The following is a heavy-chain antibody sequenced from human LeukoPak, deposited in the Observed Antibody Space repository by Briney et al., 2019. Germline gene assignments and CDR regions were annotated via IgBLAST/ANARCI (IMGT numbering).Heavy chain of an antibody. Sequence: SETLSLTCAVYGGSFSGYYWSWIRQPPGKGLEWIGEINHSGSTNYNPSLKSRVTISVDTSKNQFSLKLSSVTAADTAVYYCARGRIRRLIWDYYYYYMDVWGKGTTVTVSS. D-gene: IGHD1-1*01. CDR2: INHSGST. J-gene: IGHJ6*03. CDR1: GGSFSGYY. V-gene: IGHV4-34*01. CDR3: ARGRIRRLIWDYYYYYMDV.